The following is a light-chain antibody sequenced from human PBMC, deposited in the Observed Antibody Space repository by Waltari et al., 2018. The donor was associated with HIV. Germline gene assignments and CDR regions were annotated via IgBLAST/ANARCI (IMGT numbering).Light chain of an antibody. CDR1: NSDVGANNL. J-gene: IGLJ2*01. CDR2: EVN. Sequence: QSALTQPASVSGSPGQSLTLSCIGTNSDVGANNLVSWYQQRRGKAPKLIIVEVNKRLSWVSARFSASNPCNTASLTLAGLQAEYEANYYCCSFTGRKSLIFGGGTKLTVL. V-gene: IGLV2-23*02. CDR3: CSFTGRKSLI.